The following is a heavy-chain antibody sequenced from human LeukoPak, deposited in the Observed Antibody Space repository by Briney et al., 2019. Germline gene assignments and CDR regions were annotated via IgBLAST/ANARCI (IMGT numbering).Heavy chain of an antibody. V-gene: IGHV1-2*02. D-gene: IGHD3-10*02. J-gene: IGHJ4*02. CDR3: ARAAYVGANSWPGY. CDR2: INPNTGGT. Sequence: ASVKVSCKASRGTFSSYAISWVRQAPGDGLEWLGWINPNTGGTLYTQKFQVRVTMTRDTSISTAYMELSRLLSDDTAVYYCARAAYVGANSWPGYWGQGTLVTVSS. CDR1: RGTFSSYA.